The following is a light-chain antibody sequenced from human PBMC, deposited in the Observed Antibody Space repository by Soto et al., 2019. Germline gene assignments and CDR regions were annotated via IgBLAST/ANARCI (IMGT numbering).Light chain of an antibody. J-gene: IGKJ2*01. Sequence: EIVLTQSPGTLSLSPGETATLSCRASQSVRSNYLAWYQQKPGQAPRLLIYDASSRATGIPDRFSGSGSDPDFTLTISRLEPEDFAVYYCQKYAGSPRTFGQGTKLEIK. CDR2: DAS. CDR3: QKYAGSPRT. CDR1: QSVRSNY. V-gene: IGKV3-20*01.